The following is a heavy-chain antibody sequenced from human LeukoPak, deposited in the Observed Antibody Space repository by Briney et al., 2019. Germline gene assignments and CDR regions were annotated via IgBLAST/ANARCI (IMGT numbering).Heavy chain of an antibody. J-gene: IGHJ4*02. Sequence: PGGSLRLSCKASGYTFSSYAMNWVRQAPGKGLEWVSSISSSSSYIYYADSVKGRFTISRDSAKNSLYLQMNSLRAEDTAVYYCAKGRYDILTGYPWYFDYWGQGTLVTVSS. D-gene: IGHD3-9*01. CDR1: GYTFSSYA. CDR2: ISSSSSYI. CDR3: AKGRYDILTGYPWYFDY. V-gene: IGHV3-21*01.